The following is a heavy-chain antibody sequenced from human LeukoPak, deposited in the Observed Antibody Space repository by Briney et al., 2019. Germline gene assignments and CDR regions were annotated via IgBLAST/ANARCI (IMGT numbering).Heavy chain of an antibody. V-gene: IGHV4-59*12. CDR2: IYYSGST. Sequence: PSETLSLTCTVSGGSISSYYWSWIRQPPGKGLEWIGYIYYSGSTNYNPSLKSRVTISVDTSKNQFSLQLNSVAPEDTALYYCARGGLVRGTLNSLIGFDIWDQGIMVTVSS. CDR1: GGSISSYY. CDR3: ARGGLVRGTLNSLIGFDI. J-gene: IGHJ3*02. D-gene: IGHD3-10*01.